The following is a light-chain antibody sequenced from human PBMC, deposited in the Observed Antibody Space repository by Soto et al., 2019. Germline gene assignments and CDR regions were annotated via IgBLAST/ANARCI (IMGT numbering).Light chain of an antibody. J-gene: IGKJ1*01. CDR1: QRVSSN. CDR2: GAS. V-gene: IGKV3-15*01. Sequence: EIVMTQSPATLSVSPGERATLSCRARQRVSSNLAWYQQKPGQAPRLLIYGASTRATGIPARFSGSGSGTKFTLTVSSLQSEYFAVYSCQRYNNLPPWTFVHGNKQDI. CDR3: QRYNNLPPWT.